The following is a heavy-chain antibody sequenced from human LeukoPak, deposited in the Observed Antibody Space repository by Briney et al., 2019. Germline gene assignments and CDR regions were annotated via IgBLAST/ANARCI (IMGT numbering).Heavy chain of an antibody. CDR3: ARKSTPSSGWTPFDY. Sequence: ASVKVSCTASGYTFTSYDINWVRQATGQGLEWMGWMNPNSGNTGYAQKFQGRVTMTRNSSISTAYMELSSLRSEDTAVYYCARKSTPSSGWTPFDYWGQGTLVTVSS. D-gene: IGHD6-19*01. J-gene: IGHJ4*02. CDR1: GYTFTSYD. CDR2: MNPNSGNT. V-gene: IGHV1-8*01.